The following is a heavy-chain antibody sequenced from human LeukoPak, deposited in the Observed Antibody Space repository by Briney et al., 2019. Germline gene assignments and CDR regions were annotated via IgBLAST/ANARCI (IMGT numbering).Heavy chain of an antibody. CDR3: ARVPCTGGSCSRTFDY. Sequence: GESLKISCKGSGYSFSTYWIGWVRQMPGKGLEWMGLINAADSDTRYSPSFQGQVLISVDESISTAYLQWGNLKATDTAFYYCARVPCTGGSCSRTFDYWGQGTLVTVSS. V-gene: IGHV5-51*01. J-gene: IGHJ4*02. CDR2: INAADSDT. D-gene: IGHD2-8*02. CDR1: GYSFSTYW.